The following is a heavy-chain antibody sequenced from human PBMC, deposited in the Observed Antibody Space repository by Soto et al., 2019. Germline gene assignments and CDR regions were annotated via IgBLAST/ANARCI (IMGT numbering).Heavy chain of an antibody. Sequence: QVQLVESGGGVVQPGRSLGRSCAASGFTFSSYGMHWVRQAPGKGLEWVAVISYDGSNKYYADSVKGRFTISRDNSKNTLYLQMNSLRAEDTAVYYCAKGRGWELYLIDYWGQGTLVTVSS. V-gene: IGHV3-30*18. CDR3: AKGRGWELYLIDY. CDR2: ISYDGSNK. CDR1: GFTFSSYG. J-gene: IGHJ4*02. D-gene: IGHD1-26*01.